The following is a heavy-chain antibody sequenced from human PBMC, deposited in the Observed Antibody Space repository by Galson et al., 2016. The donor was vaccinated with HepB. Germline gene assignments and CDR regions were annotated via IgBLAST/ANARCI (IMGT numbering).Heavy chain of an antibody. D-gene: IGHD2-2*01. V-gene: IGHV4-61*02. CDR1: GDSINSGGYY. Sequence: TLSLTCTVSGDSINSGGYYWTWVRQPAGKGLEWIGRIYPSGNTNYNPSLKSRVTMSIDTSKNQFSLRLSSLTAADTAVYFFVGDLPTVAGRWYFDYWGQGTLVTVSS. J-gene: IGHJ4*02. CDR2: IYPSGNT. CDR3: VGDLPTVAGRWYFDY.